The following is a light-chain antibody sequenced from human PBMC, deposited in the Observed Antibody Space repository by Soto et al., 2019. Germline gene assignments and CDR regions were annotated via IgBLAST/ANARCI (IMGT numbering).Light chain of an antibody. V-gene: IGKV3-15*01. CDR2: GAS. Sequence: EIVMTQSPATLSVSPGERATLSCRASQNIVNNLAWYQQKPGQGPWLLIYGASTRATGVPARFSGSRSGTEFTLTISSLQSEDFALYYCQQYYNWPLTFGPGTKLDIK. CDR1: QNIVNN. CDR3: QQYYNWPLT. J-gene: IGKJ3*01.